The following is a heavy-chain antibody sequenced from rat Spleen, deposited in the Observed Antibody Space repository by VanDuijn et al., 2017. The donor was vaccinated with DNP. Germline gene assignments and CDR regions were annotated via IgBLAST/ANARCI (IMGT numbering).Heavy chain of an antibody. CDR3: ARWSDYFDY. CDR1: GYSITSTY. Sequence: EVQLQESGPGLVKPSQSLSLTCSVTGYSITSTYWGWIRKFPGNKMEWVGHISYSGSTSYNPSLKSRISITRDTSKNQFFLQLNSVTSGDTATYYCARWSDYFDYWGQGVMVTVSS. CDR2: ISYSGST. V-gene: IGHV3-1*01. J-gene: IGHJ2*01.